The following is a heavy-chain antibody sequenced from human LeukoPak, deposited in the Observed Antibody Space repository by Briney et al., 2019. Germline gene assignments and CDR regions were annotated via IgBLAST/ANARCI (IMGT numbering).Heavy chain of an antibody. D-gene: IGHD1-26*01. CDR1: GYTFTRYT. J-gene: IGHJ3*02. CDR3: ARGGSGATFDI. CDR2: INTDNGNT. V-gene: IGHV1-3*04. Sequence: ASVNVSFTTSGYTFTRYTIHWMRQAPGQGLEWMGWINTDNGNTKYPQQFQGRVTSIRDTSANTVYMELSSLRSEDTATYYCARGGSGATFDIWGQGTMVTVSS.